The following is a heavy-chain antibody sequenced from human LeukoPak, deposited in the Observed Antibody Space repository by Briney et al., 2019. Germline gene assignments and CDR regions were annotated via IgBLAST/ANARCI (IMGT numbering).Heavy chain of an antibody. V-gene: IGHV5-10-1*01. CDR2: IGPIDPHH. CDR1: GYIFTSDC. J-gene: IGHJ5*02. CDR3: ARGVGTVTTEDWFDT. Sequence: GESLQSSCKGSGYIFTSDCISWVRQLPGKGREWMGRIGPIDPHHNYSPSFQAHVTMSDDKSLSTAYLQWSSLKASDTAMYYCARGVGTVTTEDWFDTWGQGTLVTVSS. D-gene: IGHD4-17*01.